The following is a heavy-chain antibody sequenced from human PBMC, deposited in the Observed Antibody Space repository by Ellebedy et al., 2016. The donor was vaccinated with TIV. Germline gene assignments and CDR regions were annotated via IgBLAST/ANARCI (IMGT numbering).Heavy chain of an antibody. D-gene: IGHD2-21*02. J-gene: IGHJ3*02. V-gene: IGHV1-69*04. Sequence: SVKVSXKASGGTFSSYAISWVRQAPGQGLEWMGRIIPILGIANYAQKFQGRVTITADKSTSTAYMELSSLRSEDTAVYYCARVIAPPELAYCGGDCYSNAFDIWGQGTMVTVSS. CDR3: ARVIAPPELAYCGGDCYSNAFDI. CDR2: IIPILGIA. CDR1: GGTFSSYA.